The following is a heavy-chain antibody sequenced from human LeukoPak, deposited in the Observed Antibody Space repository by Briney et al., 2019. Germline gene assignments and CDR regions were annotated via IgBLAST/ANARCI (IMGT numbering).Heavy chain of an antibody. J-gene: IGHJ4*02. D-gene: IGHD3-22*01. V-gene: IGHV1-69*04. CDR2: IIPILGIA. CDR3: ARVTYKDYYASSGKSDY. Sequence: SVKVSCKASGGTFSSYAISWVRQAPGQGLEWMGRIIPILGIANYAQKFQGRVTITADKSTSAAYMELSSLRSEDTAVYYCARVTYKDYYASSGKSDYWGQGTLVTVSS. CDR1: GGTFSSYA.